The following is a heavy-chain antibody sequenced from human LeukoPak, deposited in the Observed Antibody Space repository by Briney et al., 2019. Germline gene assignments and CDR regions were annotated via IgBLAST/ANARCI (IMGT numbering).Heavy chain of an antibody. D-gene: IGHD6-13*01. V-gene: IGHV1-18*01. CDR1: GYTFTSYG. CDR3: ARDPWYGPAFDI. J-gene: IGHJ3*02. CDR2: ISAYNGNT. Sequence: ASVKVSCKASGYTFTSYGISWVRQAPGQGVEWVGWISAYNGNTNYAQKLQGRVTMTTDASTSTAYMELRSLRSDDTAVYYCARDPWYGPAFDIWGQGTMVTVSS.